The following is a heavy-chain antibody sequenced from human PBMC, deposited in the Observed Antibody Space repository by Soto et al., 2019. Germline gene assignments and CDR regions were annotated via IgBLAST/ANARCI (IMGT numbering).Heavy chain of an antibody. V-gene: IGHV4-30-2*01. D-gene: IGHD5-18*01. J-gene: IGHJ4*02. CDR1: GGSISSGDYS. CDR2: ISPSGTT. CDR3: ARSTALVRQYFDS. Sequence: QLQLQESGSGLVKPSRTLSLTCIVSGGSISSGDYSWNWIRQPPGKGLQWIGYISPSGTTYYNPSLKSRVTISLDRSKNHCSLTRSSVTAADTAVYYCARSTALVRQYFDSWGQGTLVTVSS.